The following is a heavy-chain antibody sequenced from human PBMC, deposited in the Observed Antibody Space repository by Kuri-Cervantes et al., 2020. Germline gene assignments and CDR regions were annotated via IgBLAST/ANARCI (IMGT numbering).Heavy chain of an antibody. J-gene: IGHJ6*01. V-gene: IGHV4-39*01. Sequence: GSLRLSCSVSGGSISSTNYYWGWIRQPPEKGLEWIGSIFYSGTIYYNPSLKSRVTISVDMSKNQFSLKLSSVTAADTAVYYCARAKGQNGLDVWGQGTTVTGYS. CDR1: GGSISSTNYY. CDR2: IFYSGTI. CDR3: ARAKGQNGLDV.